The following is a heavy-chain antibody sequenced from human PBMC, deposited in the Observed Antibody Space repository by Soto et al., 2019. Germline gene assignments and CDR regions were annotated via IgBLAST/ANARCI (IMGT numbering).Heavy chain of an antibody. J-gene: IGHJ4*02. CDR2: ISGSGGST. CDR1: GFTFSSYA. Sequence: GGSLRLSCAASGFTFSSYAMSWVRQAPGKGLEWVSAISGSGGSTYYADSVKGRFTIPRDNSKNTLYLQMNSLRAEDTAVYYCAKSGYSSSWYGDYWGQGTLVTVSS. CDR3: AKSGYSSSWYGDY. V-gene: IGHV3-23*01. D-gene: IGHD6-13*01.